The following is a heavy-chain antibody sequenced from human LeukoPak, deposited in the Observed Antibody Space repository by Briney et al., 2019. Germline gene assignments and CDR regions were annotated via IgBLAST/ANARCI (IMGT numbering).Heavy chain of an antibody. D-gene: IGHD3-22*01. V-gene: IGHV3-23*01. J-gene: IGHJ4*02. CDR2: ISGSGDNT. CDR3: AKGSYYDISGSFYFDY. CDR1: GFTFSSYA. Sequence: PGGSLRLSCAASGFTFSSYAMSWVRQAPGKGLEWVSGISGSGDNTYYADSVKGRFTISRDNSKNTLYVQVNSLGTEDTAAYYCAKGSYYDISGSFYFDYWGQGTLVTVSS.